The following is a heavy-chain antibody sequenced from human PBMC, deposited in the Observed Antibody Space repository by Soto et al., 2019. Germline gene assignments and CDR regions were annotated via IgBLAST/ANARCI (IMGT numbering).Heavy chain of an antibody. Sequence: SETLSLTCAVSGGSISRGPYSWGWLPQTPGEGLEWIGTFRYSDNTHYNPSLESRVTIYVDASKNDFSLKVTSATVADTATYYCARLGGYCDRTGCYGYYGMDVWGQGTTVTVSS. J-gene: IGHJ6*02. V-gene: IGHV4-39*02. CDR2: FRYSDNT. D-gene: IGHD2-15*01. CDR1: GGSISRGPYS. CDR3: ARLGGYCDRTGCYGYYGMDV.